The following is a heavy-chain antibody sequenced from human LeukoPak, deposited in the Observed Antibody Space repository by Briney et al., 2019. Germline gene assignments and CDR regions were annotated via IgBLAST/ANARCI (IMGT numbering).Heavy chain of an antibody. Sequence: GGSLRLSCAASGFTFSSFDMHWFRQPTGQGLEWVSTIGTASDTYYPGSVEGRFTLSRDNAKNSLYLQMNSLTAGDTAVYYCARGPPRGKYYYMDVWGKGTTVTVSS. J-gene: IGHJ6*03. CDR2: IGTASDT. CDR3: ARGPPRGKYYYMDV. D-gene: IGHD1-1*01. CDR1: GFTFSSFD. V-gene: IGHV3-13*01.